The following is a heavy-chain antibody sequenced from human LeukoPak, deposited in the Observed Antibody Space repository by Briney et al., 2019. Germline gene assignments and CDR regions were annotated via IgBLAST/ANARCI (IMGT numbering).Heavy chain of an antibody. V-gene: IGHV4-59*12. Sequence: PSETLSLTRTVSGGSISSYYWSWIRQPPGKGLEWIGYIYYSGSTNYNPSLKSRVTISVDTSKNQFSLKLSSVTAADTAVYYCATAHGRYCSSTSCSRRRFFDLWGRGTLVTVSS. J-gene: IGHJ2*01. D-gene: IGHD2-2*01. CDR1: GGSISSYY. CDR2: IYYSGST. CDR3: ATAHGRYCSSTSCSRRRFFDL.